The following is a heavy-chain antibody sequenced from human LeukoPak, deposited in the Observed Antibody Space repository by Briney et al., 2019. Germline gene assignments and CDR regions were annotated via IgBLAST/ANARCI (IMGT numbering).Heavy chain of an antibody. CDR3: AREGPRGYSSGWYTPKEFDY. CDR2: INPNSGGT. CDR1: GYTFTGYY. D-gene: IGHD6-19*01. V-gene: IGHV1-2*02. Sequence: ASVKVSCKASGYTFTGYYMHWVRQAPGQGLEWMGWINPNSGGTNYAQKFQGRVTMTRDTSISTAYMELSRLRSDDTAVYYCAREGPRGYSSGWYTPKEFDYWAREPWSPSPQ. J-gene: IGHJ4*02.